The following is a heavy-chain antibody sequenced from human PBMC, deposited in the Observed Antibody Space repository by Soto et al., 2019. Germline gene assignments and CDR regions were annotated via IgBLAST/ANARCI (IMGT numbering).Heavy chain of an antibody. Sequence: SETLSLTCTVSGGSISSGGYYWSWIRQHPGKGLEWIGYIYYSGSTYYNPSLKSRVTISVDTSKNQFSLKLSSVTAADTAVYYCARDNLVGHSYGNQIHALDNWGQGTKVT. CDR1: GGSISSGGYY. CDR2: IYYSGST. D-gene: IGHD5-18*01. V-gene: IGHV4-31*03. CDR3: ARDNLVGHSYGNQIHALDN. J-gene: IGHJ3*02.